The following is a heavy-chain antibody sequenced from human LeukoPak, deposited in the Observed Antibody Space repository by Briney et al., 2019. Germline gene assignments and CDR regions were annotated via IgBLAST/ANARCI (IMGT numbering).Heavy chain of an antibody. Sequence: SVKVLCKASGGTFSSYAISWVRQAPRQGLEWMGGIIPIFGTANYAQKFQGRVTITTDESTSTAYMELSSLRSEDTAVYYCARGDGYNAMNYYFDYWGQGTLVTVSS. J-gene: IGHJ4*02. CDR2: IIPIFGTA. CDR1: GGTFSSYA. D-gene: IGHD5-24*01. V-gene: IGHV1-69*05. CDR3: ARGDGYNAMNYYFDY.